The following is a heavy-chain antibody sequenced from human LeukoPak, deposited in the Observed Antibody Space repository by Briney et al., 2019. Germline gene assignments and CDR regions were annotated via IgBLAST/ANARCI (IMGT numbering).Heavy chain of an antibody. CDR2: LSPSGASI. Sequence: PGGSLRLSCAASGFTFSNYAMSWVRQAPGRGLEWVSSLSPSGASIYYADSVKGRFTISRDNSKNTLYVQMNNLRAEDTALYYCAAGPYGGNTPFDYWGQGTLVTISS. D-gene: IGHD4-23*01. V-gene: IGHV3-23*01. J-gene: IGHJ4*02. CDR3: AAGPYGGNTPFDY. CDR1: GFTFSNYA.